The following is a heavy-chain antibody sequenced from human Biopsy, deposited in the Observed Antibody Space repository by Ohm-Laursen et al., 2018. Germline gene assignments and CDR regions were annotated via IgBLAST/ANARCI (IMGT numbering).Heavy chain of an antibody. CDR3: ARDAEEFDSSGPRFDY. Sequence: SLRLSCTASGFTFSRHGMHWVRQAPGKGLEWVAVIWSDGNNKYYADSVKGRFTISRDTSRNTLYMQMNSLRVEDTALYYCARDAEEFDSSGPRFDYWGQGILVTVSS. CDR2: IWSDGNNK. V-gene: IGHV3-33*01. CDR1: GFTFSRHG. J-gene: IGHJ4*02. D-gene: IGHD3-22*01.